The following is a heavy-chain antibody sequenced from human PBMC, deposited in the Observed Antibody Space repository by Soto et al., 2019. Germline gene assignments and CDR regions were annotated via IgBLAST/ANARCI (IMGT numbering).Heavy chain of an antibody. J-gene: IGHJ6*03. V-gene: IGHV1-8*01. CDR2: MNPNSGNT. D-gene: IGHD3-10*01. CDR3: ARVLRDTMVRGVIITYYYYYYMDV. CDR1: GYTFTSYD. Sequence: ASVKVSCKASGYTFTSYDINWVRQATGQGLEWMGWMNPNSGNTGYAQKFQGRVTMTRNTSISTAYMELSSLRSEDTAVYYCARVLRDTMVRGVIITYYYYYYMDVWGKGTTVTVSS.